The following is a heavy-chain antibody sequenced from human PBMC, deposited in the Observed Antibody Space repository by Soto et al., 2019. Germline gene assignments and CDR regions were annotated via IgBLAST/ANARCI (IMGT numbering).Heavy chain of an antibody. CDR3: AKDQGSSWYEIDY. J-gene: IGHJ4*02. D-gene: IGHD6-13*01. CDR2: ISGSGGST. Sequence: PGGSLRLCCAASGFTFSNYAVTWVRQAPGKGLEWVSTISGSGGSTYYADSVKGRFTISRDNSKNTLYLQMNSLRAEDTAVYYCAKDQGSSWYEIDYWGQGTLVTVS. CDR1: GFTFSNYA. V-gene: IGHV3-23*01.